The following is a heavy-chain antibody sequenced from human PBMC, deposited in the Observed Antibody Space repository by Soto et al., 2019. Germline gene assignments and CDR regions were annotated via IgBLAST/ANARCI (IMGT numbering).Heavy chain of an antibody. CDR2: IDHSGGT. D-gene: IGHD3-16*01. CDR3: ARRRLAGAAD. J-gene: IGHJ4*02. CDR1: GGSFSGYY. V-gene: IGHV4-34*01. Sequence: QVQLQQWGAGLSKPSETLSLTCAVYGGSFSGYYWSWIRQPPGKGLAWIGEIDHSGGTNYNPPLKGCCTLTLASAQNHFPLMLSPVTARDTAVYYCARRRLAGAADLGQGTLVTVSS.